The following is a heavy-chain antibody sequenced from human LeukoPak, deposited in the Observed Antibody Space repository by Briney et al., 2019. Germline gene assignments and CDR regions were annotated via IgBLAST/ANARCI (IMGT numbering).Heavy chain of an antibody. D-gene: IGHD2-15*01. Sequence: SVKVSCKASGGTFSSYAISWVRQTPGQALEWMGRIIPIFGTANYAQKFQGRVTITADKSRSTAYLELSSLRSEDTAVYYCARDEYCSGGSCYSPLYWGQVTLVTVSS. J-gene: IGHJ4*02. V-gene: IGHV1-69*06. CDR2: IIPIFGTA. CDR3: ARDEYCSGGSCYSPLY. CDR1: GGTFSSYA.